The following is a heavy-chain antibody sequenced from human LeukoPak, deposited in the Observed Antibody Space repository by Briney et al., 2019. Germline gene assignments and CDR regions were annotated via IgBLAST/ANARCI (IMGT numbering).Heavy chain of an antibody. CDR3: AKDGDPLRPNDY. CDR2: ITHSGGST. J-gene: IGHJ4*02. D-gene: IGHD3-10*01. Sequence: GGSLRLSCAASGFTFSSYAMSWVRQAPGKGLEWVSSITHSGGSTYYADSVKGRFTISRDNSKNTLYLQMNSLRAEDTAVYYCAKDGDPLRPNDYWGQGTLVTVSS. CDR1: GFTFSSYA. V-gene: IGHV3-23*01.